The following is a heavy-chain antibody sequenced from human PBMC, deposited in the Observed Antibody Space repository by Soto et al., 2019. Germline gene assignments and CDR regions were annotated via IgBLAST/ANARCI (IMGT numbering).Heavy chain of an antibody. J-gene: IGHJ4*02. CDR3: ARGRGYSYGYYFDY. V-gene: IGHV4-30-4*01. D-gene: IGHD5-18*01. Sequence: SETLSLTCTVSGGSISSGDYYWSWIRQPPGKGLEWIGYIYYSGSTYYNPSLKSRVTISVDTSKNQFSLKLSSVTAADTAVYYCARGRGYSYGYYFDYWGQGTLVTVSS. CDR1: GGSISSGDYY. CDR2: IYYSGST.